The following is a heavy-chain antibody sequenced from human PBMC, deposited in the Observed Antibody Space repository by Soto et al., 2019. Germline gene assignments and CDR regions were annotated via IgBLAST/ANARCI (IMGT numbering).Heavy chain of an antibody. V-gene: IGHV4-4*02. Sequence: SETLSLTCAVSGSSISSSNWWSWVRQPPGKGLEWIGELYYSGITYYNPSLKSRVTISVDTSKNQFSLKLSSVTAADTAVYYCARGEGRYCSGGSCYARWGRGTLVTVSS. J-gene: IGHJ4*02. CDR3: ARGEGRYCSGGSCYAR. CDR2: LYYSGIT. D-gene: IGHD2-15*01. CDR1: GSSISSSNW.